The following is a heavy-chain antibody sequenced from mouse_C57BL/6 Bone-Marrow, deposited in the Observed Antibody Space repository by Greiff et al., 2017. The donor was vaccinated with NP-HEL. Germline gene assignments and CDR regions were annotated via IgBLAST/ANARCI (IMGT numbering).Heavy chain of an antibody. CDR3: ASEYYYGSSYGYFDV. Sequence: EVQLQESGPGLVKPSQSLSLTCSVTGYSITSGYYWNWIRQFPGNKLEWMGYISYDGSNNYNPSLKNRISITRDTSKNQFFLKLNSVTTEDTATYYCASEYYYGSSYGYFDVWGTGTTVTVSS. CDR1: GYSITSGYY. V-gene: IGHV3-6*01. J-gene: IGHJ1*03. CDR2: ISYDGSN. D-gene: IGHD1-1*01.